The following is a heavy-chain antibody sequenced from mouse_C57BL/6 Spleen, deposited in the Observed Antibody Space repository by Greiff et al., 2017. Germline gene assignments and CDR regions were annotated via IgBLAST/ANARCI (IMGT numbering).Heavy chain of an antibody. Sequence: QVQLKESGPELVKPGASVKISCKASGYAFSSSWMNWVKQRPGTGLEWIGRIYPGDGDTNYNGKFKGKATLTADKSSSTAYMQLSSLTSEASAVYFCARSRGITTVVGYFDYWGQGTTLTVSS. V-gene: IGHV1-82*01. D-gene: IGHD1-1*01. CDR1: GYAFSSSW. J-gene: IGHJ2*01. CDR2: IYPGDGDT. CDR3: ARSRGITTVVGYFDY.